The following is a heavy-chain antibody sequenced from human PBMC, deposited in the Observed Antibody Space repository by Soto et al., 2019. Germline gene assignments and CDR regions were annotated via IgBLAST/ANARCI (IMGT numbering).Heavy chain of an antibody. CDR3: VRGETKAHFDY. Sequence: PSETLSLTCSVSGDSIKYYYWNWIRQPPGKGLEWIGYIYYRGATNYNPSLKSRVTISKNQFSLKLSSVTAADTAVYYCVRGETKAHFDYWGQGILVTVSS. CDR2: IYYRGAT. CDR1: GDSIKYYY. J-gene: IGHJ4*02. D-gene: IGHD3-16*01. V-gene: IGHV4-59*01.